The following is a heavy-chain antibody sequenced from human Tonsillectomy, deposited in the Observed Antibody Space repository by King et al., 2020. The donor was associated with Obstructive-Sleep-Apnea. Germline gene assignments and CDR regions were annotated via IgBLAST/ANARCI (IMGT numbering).Heavy chain of an antibody. Sequence: QLQESGPGLVKPSQTLSLTCTVSGGSISSVGYYWSWIRQHPGKGLEWIGYIYYSGSTYYNPSLKSRVTISVDTSKNQFSLKLSSVTAADTAVYYCARGASTLGAFDIWGQGTMVTVSS. J-gene: IGHJ3*02. CDR2: IYYSGST. D-gene: IGHD2-2*01. V-gene: IGHV4-31*03. CDR3: ARGASTLGAFDI. CDR1: GGSISSVGYY.